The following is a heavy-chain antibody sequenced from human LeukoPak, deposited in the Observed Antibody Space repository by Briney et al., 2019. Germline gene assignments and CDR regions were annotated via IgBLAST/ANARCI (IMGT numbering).Heavy chain of an antibody. CDR1: GYSISSGYY. D-gene: IGHD1-1*01. V-gene: IGHV4-61*01. Sequence: PSETLSLTCTVSGYSISSGYYWSWIRQPPGKRLEWIGYIYYSGSTNYNPSLKSRVTISVDTSKNQFSLKLSSVTAADTAVYYCARGSAPRSPRTLRTNGFNWFDPWGQGTLVTVSS. CDR2: IYYSGST. J-gene: IGHJ5*02. CDR3: ARGSAPRSPRTLRTNGFNWFDP.